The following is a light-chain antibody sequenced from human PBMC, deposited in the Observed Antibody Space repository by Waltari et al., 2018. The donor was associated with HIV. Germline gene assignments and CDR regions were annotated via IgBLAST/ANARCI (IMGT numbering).Light chain of an antibody. V-gene: IGLV3-21*02. CDR3: QVWDGNSGQVV. J-gene: IGLJ2*01. CDR1: GLGSKS. CDR2: DNY. Sequence: YVLTQPPYVSAAPGQTARISCEGNGLGSKSVHWYQQKPGQAPVVVVYDNYDRASNTPARISGSKSGNVATLTVARVEAADESDFHCQVWDGNSGQVVFGGGTRLIV.